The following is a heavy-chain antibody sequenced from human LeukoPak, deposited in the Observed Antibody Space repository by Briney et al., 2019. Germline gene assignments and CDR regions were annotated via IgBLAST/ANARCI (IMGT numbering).Heavy chain of an antibody. J-gene: IGHJ4*02. CDR2: IYHSGST. CDR1: GGSISSGDNY. D-gene: IGHD5-12*01. CDR3: ARQKLNIVATTNYFDY. V-gene: IGHV4-30-4*01. Sequence: SETLSLTSTVSGGSISSGDNYWSWIRQSPGKGLEWIGHIYHSGSTYYNPSLKSRVTISVDTSKNQFSLKLSSVTAADTAVYYCARQKLNIVATTNYFDYWGLGVLVTVSS.